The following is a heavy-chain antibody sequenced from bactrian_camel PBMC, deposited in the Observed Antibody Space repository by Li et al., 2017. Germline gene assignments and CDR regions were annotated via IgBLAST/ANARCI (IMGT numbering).Heavy chain of an antibody. CDR2: IDSDGRT. CDR3: AASGGQLGRWCYMRKLLTSDT. V-gene: IGHV3S53*01. CDR1: GYRYSTYC. J-gene: IGHJ4*01. Sequence: HVQLVESGGGSVQAGGSLRLSCVVSGYRYSTYCMGWFRQVPGNEREPLASIDSDGRTSVADSVKGRFTISQDNTKVTLYLNMTSLKPEDTAMYHCAASGGQLGRWCYMRKLLTSDTGARGPRSPSP. D-gene: IGHD3*01.